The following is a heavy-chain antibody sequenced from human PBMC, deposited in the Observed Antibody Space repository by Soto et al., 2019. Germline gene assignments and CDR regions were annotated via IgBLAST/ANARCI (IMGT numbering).Heavy chain of an antibody. CDR2: IYYSGST. Sequence: SETLSLTCTVSGCSISSSSYYWGWIRQPPGKGLEWIGSIYYSGSTYYNPSLKSRVTISVDTSKNQFSLKLSSVTAADTAVYYCARGGRRVYFDYWGQGTLVTVSS. CDR1: GCSISSSSYY. D-gene: IGHD3-16*01. V-gene: IGHV4-39*07. J-gene: IGHJ4*02. CDR3: ARGGRRVYFDY.